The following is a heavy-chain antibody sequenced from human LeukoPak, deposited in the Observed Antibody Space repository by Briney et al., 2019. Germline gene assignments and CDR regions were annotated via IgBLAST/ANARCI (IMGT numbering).Heavy chain of an antibody. V-gene: IGHV3-30*02. Sequence: PGGSLRLSCAASGFTFSSYGMHWVRQAPGKGLEWVAFIRYDGSNKYYADSVKGRFTISRDNSKNTLYLQMNSLRAEDTAVYYCALAGDYRTHYYMDVWGKGTTVTISS. CDR3: ALAGDYRTHYYMDV. D-gene: IGHD4-17*01. CDR2: IRYDGSNK. J-gene: IGHJ6*03. CDR1: GFTFSSYG.